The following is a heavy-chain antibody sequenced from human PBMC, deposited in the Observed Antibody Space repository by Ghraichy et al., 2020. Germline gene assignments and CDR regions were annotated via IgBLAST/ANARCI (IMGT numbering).Heavy chain of an antibody. V-gene: IGHV4-61*01. D-gene: IGHD7-27*01. CDR3: ARDQTGDWYFDL. CDR2: MYYSGST. CDR1: GGSVSSGSYY. Sequence: SETQSLTCTVSGGSVSSGSYYWSWIRQPPGKGLEWIGYMYYSGSTNYNPSLKSQFTISVDTSKNQFSLKLSSVTAVDTAVYYCARDQTGDWYFDLWGRGTLVTVSS. J-gene: IGHJ2*01.